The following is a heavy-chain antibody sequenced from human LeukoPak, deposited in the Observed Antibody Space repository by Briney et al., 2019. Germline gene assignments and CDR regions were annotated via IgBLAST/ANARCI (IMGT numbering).Heavy chain of an antibody. Sequence: PGGSLRLSCAASGFTFDDYGMSWVRQAPGKGLEWVSGINWNGGSTGYADSVKGRFTISRDNAKNSLYLQMKSLRAEDTALYYCARVDSSGYYYYFDYWGQGTLVTVSS. CDR3: ARVDSSGYYYYFDY. V-gene: IGHV3-20*04. CDR2: INWNGGST. J-gene: IGHJ4*02. CDR1: GFTFDDYG. D-gene: IGHD3-22*01.